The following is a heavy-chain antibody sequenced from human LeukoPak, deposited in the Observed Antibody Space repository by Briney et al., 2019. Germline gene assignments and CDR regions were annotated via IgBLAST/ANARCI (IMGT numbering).Heavy chain of an antibody. CDR2: INHSGST. D-gene: IGHD3-22*01. CDR3: ARGRKGPTPFLMIVVVIPAFDY. J-gene: IGHJ4*02. V-gene: IGHV4-34*01. Sequence: MPSETLSLTCAVYGGSFSGYYWSWIRQPPGKGLEWIGEINHSGSTNYYPSLKSRVTISVDTSKNQFSLKLSSVTAADTAVYYVARGRKGPTPFLMIVVVIPAFDYWGQGTLVTVSS. CDR1: GGSFSGYY.